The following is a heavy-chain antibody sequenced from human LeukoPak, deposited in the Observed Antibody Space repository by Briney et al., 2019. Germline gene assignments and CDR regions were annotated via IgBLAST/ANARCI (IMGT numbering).Heavy chain of an antibody. V-gene: IGHV4-39*07. CDR3: ASSSMISHWFDP. Sequence: PSETLSLTCTVSGGSFSSSSSYWGWIRQPPGKGLEWIGSLYYSGSTYYNPSLKSRVTISVDTTKNQFSLKLSSVNAADTAVYYCASSSMISHWFDPWGQGTLVTVSS. CDR1: GGSFSSSSSY. D-gene: IGHD3-16*01. CDR2: LYYSGST. J-gene: IGHJ5*02.